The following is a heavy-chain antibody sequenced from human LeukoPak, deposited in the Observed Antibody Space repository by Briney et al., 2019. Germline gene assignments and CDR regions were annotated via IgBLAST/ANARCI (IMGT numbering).Heavy chain of an antibody. J-gene: IGHJ4*02. CDR2: INPNSGGT. D-gene: IGHD6-19*01. Sequence: ASVKVSCKASGYTFTGYYMHWVRQAPGQGLEWMGWINPNSGGTNYAQKFQGRVTMTRDTSISTAYMKLSRLRSDDTAVYYCATQRERAVAGTSSIDYWGQGTLVTVSS. CDR1: GYTFTGYY. CDR3: ATQRERAVAGTSSIDY. V-gene: IGHV1-2*02.